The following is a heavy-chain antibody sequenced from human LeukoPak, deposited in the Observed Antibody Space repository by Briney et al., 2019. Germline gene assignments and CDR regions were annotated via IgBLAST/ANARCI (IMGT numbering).Heavy chain of an antibody. CDR2: INPNSGGT. J-gene: IGHJ4*02. D-gene: IGHD2-2*03. CDR1: GHTFTAYY. V-gene: IGHV1-2*02. CDR3: ARDGYCSSTSCYAYFDY. Sequence: ASVKVSCKASGHTFTAYYMFWVRQAPGQGLEWMGWINPNSGGTNYAQKFQGRVTMTRDTSISTAYMELSRLRSDDTAVYYCARDGYCSSTSCYAYFDYWGQGTLVTVSS.